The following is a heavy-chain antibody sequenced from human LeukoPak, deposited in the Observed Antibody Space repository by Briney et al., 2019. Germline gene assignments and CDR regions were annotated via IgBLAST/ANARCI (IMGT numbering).Heavy chain of an antibody. J-gene: IGHJ4*02. CDR3: TRKQSGIAVAGPLDY. D-gene: IGHD6-19*01. CDR2: IKSKTDGGTT. Sequence: GGSLRLSCAASGFTITNAWMSWVRQAPGKGLEWVGRIKSKTDGGTTDYAAPVKGRFTISRDDSKSIAYLQMNSLETEDTAVYYCTRKQSGIAVAGPLDYWGQGTLVTVSS. V-gene: IGHV3-15*01. CDR1: GFTITNAW.